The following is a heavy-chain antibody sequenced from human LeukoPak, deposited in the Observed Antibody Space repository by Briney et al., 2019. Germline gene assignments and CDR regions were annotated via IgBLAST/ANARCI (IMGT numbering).Heavy chain of an antibody. V-gene: IGHV4-4*07. CDR1: GGSISNYY. D-gene: IGHD6-19*01. CDR2: IYTSGST. Sequence: SETLSLTCSVSGGSISNYYWSWIRQPAGKGLEWIGRIYTSGSTNYNPSLKSRVTISVDTSKNQFSLKLSSVTAADTAVYYCARVREEAAVAGYYNFDYWGQGTLVTVSS. CDR3: ARVREEAAVAGYYNFDY. J-gene: IGHJ4*02.